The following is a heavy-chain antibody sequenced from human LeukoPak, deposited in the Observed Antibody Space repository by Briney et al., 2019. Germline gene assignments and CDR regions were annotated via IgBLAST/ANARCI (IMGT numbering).Heavy chain of an antibody. CDR3: ASASGVYSSSWNLFDY. J-gene: IGHJ4*02. CDR1: GGSISSGDYY. V-gene: IGHV4-61*08. D-gene: IGHD6-13*01. CDR2: IYYSGST. Sequence: SETLSLTCTVSGGSISSGDYYWNWIRQPPGKGLEWIGYIYYSGSTNYNPSLKSRVTISVDTSKNQFSLKLSSVTAADTAVYYCASASGVYSSSWNLFDYWGQGTLVTVSS.